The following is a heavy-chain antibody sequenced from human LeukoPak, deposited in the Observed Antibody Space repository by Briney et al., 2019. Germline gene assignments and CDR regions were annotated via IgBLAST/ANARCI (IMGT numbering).Heavy chain of an antibody. CDR3: AREEYSGYDYDGY. D-gene: IGHD5-12*01. J-gene: IGHJ4*02. CDR2: IKQDGSEK. CDR1: GFTFSSYW. V-gene: IGHV3-7*01. Sequence: PGGSLRLSCAASGFTFSSYWMSWVRQAPGKGLEWVANIKQDGSEKYYVDSMKGRFTISRDNAKNSLYLQMNSLRAEDTAVYYCAREEYSGYDYDGYWGQGTLVTVSS.